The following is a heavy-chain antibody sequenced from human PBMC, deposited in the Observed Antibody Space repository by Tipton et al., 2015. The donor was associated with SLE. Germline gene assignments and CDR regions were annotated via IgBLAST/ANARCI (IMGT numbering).Heavy chain of an antibody. CDR3: AGSLSDYYGMDV. CDR2: ISSSSTYI. V-gene: IGHV3-11*06. Sequence: SLRLSCAASGFTFSDYYMSWIRQAPGKGLEWVSSISSSSTYIYYADSVKGRFTISRDNSKNTLYLQMNSLRAEDTAVYYCAGSLSDYYGMDVWGQGTTVTVSS. CDR1: GFTFSDYY. D-gene: IGHD2/OR15-2a*01. J-gene: IGHJ6*02.